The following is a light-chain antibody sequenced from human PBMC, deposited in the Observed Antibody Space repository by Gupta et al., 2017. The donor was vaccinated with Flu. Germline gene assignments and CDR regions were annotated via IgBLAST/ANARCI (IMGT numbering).Light chain of an antibody. CDR2: KVS. Sequence: DVVMTQSPLSLPVTLGQPASISCRSSESLVYSDGNTYLSWFQQRQGQSPRRLIYKVSNRDSGVPDRFSGGGSGNDXIRXITRVEXEEGGVYYCTHGKHWPQRRPFTFGXGTKLEIK. CDR1: ESLVYSDGNTY. V-gene: IGKV2-30*01. J-gene: IGKJ2*01. CDR3: THGKHWPQRRPFT.